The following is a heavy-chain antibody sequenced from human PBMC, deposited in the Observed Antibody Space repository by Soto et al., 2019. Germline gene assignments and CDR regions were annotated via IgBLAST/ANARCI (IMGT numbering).Heavy chain of an antibody. Sequence: TLSLTCTVSGGSISSYYWSWIRQPPGKGLEWIGYIYYSGSTNYNPSLKSRVTISVDTSKNQFSLKLSSVTAADTAVYYCARDRNYYGMDVWGQGTTVTVSS. J-gene: IGHJ6*02. CDR2: IYYSGST. CDR3: ARDRNYYGMDV. CDR1: GGSISSYY. V-gene: IGHV4-59*01.